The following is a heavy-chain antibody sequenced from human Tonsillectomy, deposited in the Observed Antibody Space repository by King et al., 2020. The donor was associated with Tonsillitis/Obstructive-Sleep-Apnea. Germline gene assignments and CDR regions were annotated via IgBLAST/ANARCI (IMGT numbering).Heavy chain of an antibody. D-gene: IGHD3-16*01. J-gene: IGHJ5*02. CDR1: GYTFISFG. V-gene: IGHV1-18*01. CDR2: ISGFNGNT. Sequence: QLVQSGAEMKKPGASVKVSCKASGYTFISFGISWVRQAPGQGLEWMGWISGFNGNTNYAQNLQGRITMTTDTSTSTAYMELRSLRSDDTAVYYCARDSGGKWHPLAPWGQGTLVTVSS. CDR3: ARDSGGKWHPLAP.